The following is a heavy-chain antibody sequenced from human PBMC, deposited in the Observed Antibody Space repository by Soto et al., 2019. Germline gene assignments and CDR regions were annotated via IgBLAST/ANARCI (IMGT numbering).Heavy chain of an antibody. D-gene: IGHD1-1*01. J-gene: IGHJ6*02. CDR3: ARIPRGTPAYMDV. Sequence: SFTSYWIGWVRQMPGKGLEWMGIIYPGDSDTRYSPSFQGQVTISADKSISTAYLQWSSLKASDTAMYYCARIPRGTPAYMDVWGQGTTVTVSS. CDR2: IYPGDSDT. CDR1: SFTSYW. V-gene: IGHV5-51*01.